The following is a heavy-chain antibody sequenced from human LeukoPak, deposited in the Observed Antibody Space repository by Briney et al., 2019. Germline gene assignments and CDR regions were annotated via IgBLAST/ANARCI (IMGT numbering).Heavy chain of an antibody. J-gene: IGHJ4*02. CDR1: GFTFSGNV. CDR2: ISGGGGYP. D-gene: IGHD1-26*01. Sequence: GGSLRLSCVASGFTFSGNVMNWIRHRTGKGLEWVSSISGGGGYPYYADSVKGRFTISRDNSKNTLYLQMHSLRGEDTGVYYCVLGAEDGYYFDHWGQGALVTVYS. CDR3: VLGAEDGYYFDH. V-gene: IGHV3-23*01.